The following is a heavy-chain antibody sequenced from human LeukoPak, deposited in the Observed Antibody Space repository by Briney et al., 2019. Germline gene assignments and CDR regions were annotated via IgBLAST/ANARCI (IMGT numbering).Heavy chain of an antibody. D-gene: IGHD5-12*01. CDR3: ARDPGYSNSPYYLDY. CDR2: ISSGGTYV. Sequence: GGSLRPSCVVSGFTFKTYSMNWVRQAPGKGLEWVSSISSGGTYVDYADSVKGRFTISRDNAKNSLYLQMYSLRAEDTAVVYCARDPGYSNSPYYLDYWGQGTLVTVSS. J-gene: IGHJ4*02. CDR1: GFTFKTYS. V-gene: IGHV3-21*06.